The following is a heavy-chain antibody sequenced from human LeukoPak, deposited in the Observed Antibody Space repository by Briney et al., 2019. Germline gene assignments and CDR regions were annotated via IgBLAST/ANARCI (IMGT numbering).Heavy chain of an antibody. Sequence: GGSLRPSCAASGFTFSSYAMHWVRQAPGKGLEYVSAISSNGGSTYYADSVKGRFTISRDNSKNTLYLQMGSLRAEDMAVYYCARYDSRTTYGTDVWGKGTTVTVSS. V-gene: IGHV3-64*02. D-gene: IGHD3-3*01. J-gene: IGHJ6*04. CDR3: ARYDSRTTYGTDV. CDR2: ISSNGGST. CDR1: GFTFSSYA.